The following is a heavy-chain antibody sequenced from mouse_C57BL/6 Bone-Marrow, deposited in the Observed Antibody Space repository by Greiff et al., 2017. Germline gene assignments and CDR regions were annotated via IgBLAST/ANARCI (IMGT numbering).Heavy chain of an antibody. J-gene: IGHJ2*01. CDR3: AGGDNYGEYDFDY. CDR2: FHPYNDDT. D-gene: IGHD2-12*01. Sequence: QVQLQQSGAELVKPGASVKMSCKASGYTFTTYPIEWMKQNHGKSLEWIGNFHPYNDDTKYNEKFKGKATLTVDKSSSTAYLELSRLTSDDSAVYYCAGGDNYGEYDFDYWGQGTTLTVSS. CDR1: GYTFTTYP. V-gene: IGHV1-47*01.